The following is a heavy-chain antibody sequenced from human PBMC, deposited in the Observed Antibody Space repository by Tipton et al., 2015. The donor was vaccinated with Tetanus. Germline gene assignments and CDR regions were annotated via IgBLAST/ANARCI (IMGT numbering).Heavy chain of an antibody. CDR3: ARVRAILRRTLSGLYWLGP. J-gene: IGHJ5*02. CDR2: LYHTGVT. CDR1: NGSISSGGYY. V-gene: IGHV4-31*03. Sequence: TLSLTCSVSNGSISSGGYYWSWIRQYPGKGLEWIGLLYHTGVTYYNPSLQSRVAISVDTSKNQFSLEVASVTVSDTAVYYCARVRAILRRTLSGLYWLGPWGQGTLVIVSS. D-gene: IGHD3-16*01.